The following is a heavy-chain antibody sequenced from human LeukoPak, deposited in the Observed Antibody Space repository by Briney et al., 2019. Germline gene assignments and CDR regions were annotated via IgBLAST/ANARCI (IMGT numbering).Heavy chain of an antibody. J-gene: IGHJ4*02. Sequence: GGSLRLSCEASGFTVSSNYMSWVRQAPGKGLEWVSAIYSGGGTYYAESVKGRCAISRDNSKNRLYLQLNSLRAEETAGYYCTREGIWFGERDYWGQGTLVTVSS. CDR3: TREGIWFGERDY. CDR1: GFTVSSNY. CDR2: IYSGGGT. V-gene: IGHV3-66*01. D-gene: IGHD3-10*01.